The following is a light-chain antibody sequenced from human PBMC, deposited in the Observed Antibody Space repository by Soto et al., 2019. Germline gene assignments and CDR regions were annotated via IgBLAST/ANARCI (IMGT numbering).Light chain of an antibody. J-gene: IGKJ1*01. CDR1: QSVSSY. Sequence: EIMLTQSPATLSLSPGERATLSCRASQSVSSYLAWYQQKPGQAPRLLIYDASNRATGIPARFSGSGSGTDFTLTISSLEPEDFAVYYCQQYSSSPSGTFGQGTKVDIK. CDR2: DAS. V-gene: IGKV3-11*01. CDR3: QQYSSSPSGT.